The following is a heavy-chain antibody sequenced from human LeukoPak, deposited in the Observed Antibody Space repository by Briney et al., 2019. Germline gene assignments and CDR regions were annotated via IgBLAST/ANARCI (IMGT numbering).Heavy chain of an antibody. V-gene: IGHV6-1*01. CDR3: ARQSNTNSRIEYYCGMDV. CDR1: GDSVSGNSIA. Sequence: KPSQTLSLTCDISGDSVSGNSIAWNWIRQSPSRGLEWLGRTYYRSKWYNDYAGSLKSRITINTDTSKNQLSLQLNSVTPEDTAVYYCARQSNTNSRIEYYCGMDVWGQGTTVTVSS. D-gene: IGHD2/OR15-2a*01. J-gene: IGHJ6*02. CDR2: TYYRSKWYN.